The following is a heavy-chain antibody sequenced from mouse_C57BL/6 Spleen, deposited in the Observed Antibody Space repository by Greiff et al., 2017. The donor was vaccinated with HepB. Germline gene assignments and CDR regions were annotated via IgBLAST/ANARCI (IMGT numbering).Heavy chain of an antibody. D-gene: IGHD3-2*02. Sequence: VQLQQSVAELVRPGASVKLSCTASGFNIKNTYMHWVKQRPEQGLEWIGRIDPANGNTKYAPKFQGKATITADTSSNTAYLQLSSLTSEDTAIYYCAGYSSGYVRRNYFDYWGQGTTLTVSS. CDR1: GFNIKNTY. CDR2: IDPANGNT. CDR3: AGYSSGYVRRNYFDY. J-gene: IGHJ2*01. V-gene: IGHV14-3*01.